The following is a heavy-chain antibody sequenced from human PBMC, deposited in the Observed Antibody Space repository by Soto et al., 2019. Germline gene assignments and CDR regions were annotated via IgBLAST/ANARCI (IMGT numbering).Heavy chain of an antibody. J-gene: IGHJ3*02. Sequence: SVKVSCKASGGTFSSYAISWVRQAPGQGLEWMGGIIPIFGTADYAQKFQGRVTITADESTSTAYMELSSLRSEDTAVYYCARGPSIAAAGSGGFDIWGQGTMVTVSS. CDR2: IIPIFGTA. CDR3: ARGPSIAAAGSGGFDI. D-gene: IGHD6-13*01. CDR1: GGTFSSYA. V-gene: IGHV1-69*13.